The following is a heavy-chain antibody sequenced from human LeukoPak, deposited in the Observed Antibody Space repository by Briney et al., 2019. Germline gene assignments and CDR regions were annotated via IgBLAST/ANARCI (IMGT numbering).Heavy chain of an antibody. V-gene: IGHV4-31*11. CDR2: IYYSGST. CDR3: AREVSIATSSGGFDP. J-gene: IGHJ5*02. CDR1: GGSIGSFY. D-gene: IGHD6-6*01. Sequence: PSETLSLTCAVSGGSIGSFYWTWLRQHPGKGLGWIGYIYYSGSTYYNPSLKSRVTISVDTSKNQFSLKLSSVTAADTAVYYCAREVSIATSSGGFDPWGQGTLVTVSS.